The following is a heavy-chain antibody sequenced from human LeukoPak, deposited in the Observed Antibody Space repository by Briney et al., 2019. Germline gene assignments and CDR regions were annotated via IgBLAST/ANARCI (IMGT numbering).Heavy chain of an antibody. Sequence: SETLSLTCAVYGVSFSGYYWIWIRQPPGKGLEWIGEINHSGSTNYNPSLKSRVTISVDTSKNQFSLKLSSVTAADTAVYYCARSGMGIAAATHWGQGTLVTVSS. J-gene: IGHJ4*02. CDR3: ARSGMGIAAATH. CDR2: INHSGST. D-gene: IGHD6-13*01. CDR1: GVSFSGYY. V-gene: IGHV4-34*01.